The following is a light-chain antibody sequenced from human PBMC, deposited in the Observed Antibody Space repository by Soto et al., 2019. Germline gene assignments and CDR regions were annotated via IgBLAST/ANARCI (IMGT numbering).Light chain of an antibody. V-gene: IGLV2-8*01. Sequence: QSALTQPPSASGSPGQSVTISCAGTSSDAGGYDYVSWYQQHPGKAPKLIIYEVNKRPSGVPDRFSGSKSANTASLTVSGLQAEDEADYYCSSYAGSNNLRMFGGGTKLTVL. J-gene: IGLJ3*02. CDR1: SSDAGGYDY. CDR3: SSYAGSNNLRM. CDR2: EVN.